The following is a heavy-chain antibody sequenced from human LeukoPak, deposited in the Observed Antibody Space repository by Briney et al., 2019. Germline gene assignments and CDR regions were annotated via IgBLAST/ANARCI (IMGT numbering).Heavy chain of an antibody. CDR1: GFTVSSNY. D-gene: IGHD3-22*01. V-gene: IGHV3-66*01. J-gene: IGHJ4*02. CDR2: IYSGGST. CDR3: ASPTYYHDSSGPS. Sequence: PGGSLRLSCAASGFTVSSNYMSWVRQAPGKGLEWVSVIYSGGSTYYADSVKGRFTISRDNSKNTLYLQMNSLRAEDTAVYYCASPTYYHDSSGPSWGQGTLVTVSS.